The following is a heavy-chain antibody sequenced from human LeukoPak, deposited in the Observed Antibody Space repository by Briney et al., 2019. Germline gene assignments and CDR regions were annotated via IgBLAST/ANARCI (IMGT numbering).Heavy chain of an antibody. Sequence: GGSLRLSCAASGFTFSSYSMNWDRQAPGKGLEWVSSISSSSSSYIYYADSVKGRFTISRDNAKNSLYLQMNSLRAEDTAVYYCARERMGTIVVVPAAISAPYWGQGTLVTVSS. CDR1: GFTFSSYS. CDR3: ARERMGTIVVVPAAISAPY. V-gene: IGHV3-21*01. D-gene: IGHD2-2*01. J-gene: IGHJ4*02. CDR2: ISSSSSSYI.